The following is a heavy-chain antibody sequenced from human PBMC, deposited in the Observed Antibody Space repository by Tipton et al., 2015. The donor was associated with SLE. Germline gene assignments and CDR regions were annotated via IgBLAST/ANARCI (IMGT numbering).Heavy chain of an antibody. CDR1: GGSIRSGSYY. Sequence: TLSLTCTVSGGSIRSGSYYWSWIRQPPGRGLEWIGYLYYTGITDYNPSLKSRVTISVDTSKNQFSLKLRSVSAADTAVYFCARYYCTTTRCYYFDYWGRGTLVTVSS. J-gene: IGHJ4*02. D-gene: IGHD2-2*01. CDR3: ARYYCTTTRCYYFDY. CDR2: LYYTGIT. V-gene: IGHV4-61*01.